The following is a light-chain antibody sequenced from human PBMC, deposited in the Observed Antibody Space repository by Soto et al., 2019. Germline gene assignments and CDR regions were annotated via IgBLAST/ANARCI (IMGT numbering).Light chain of an antibody. CDR1: QTISTW. J-gene: IGKJ4*01. CDR2: KAS. Sequence: DIQMTQSPSTLSASVGDRVTITCRASQTISTWLAWYQQKPGKAPKLLIYKASTLESGVPSRFSGSGSGTEFTLTIISLQPDDFATYYCQQYKSVSLLTFGGGTKVEIK. V-gene: IGKV1-5*03. CDR3: QQYKSVSLLT.